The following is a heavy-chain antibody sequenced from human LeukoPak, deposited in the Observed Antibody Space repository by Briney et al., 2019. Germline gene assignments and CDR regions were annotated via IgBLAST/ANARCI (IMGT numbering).Heavy chain of an antibody. CDR3: GREIDRTGEYYFDQ. CDR1: GFTFDNYW. D-gene: IGHD1-1*01. J-gene: IGHJ4*02. CDR2: MNSDGRIT. V-gene: IGHV3-74*01. Sequence: GGSLRLSCAASGFTFDNYWMHWVRQAAGKGLVWVSCMNSDGRITAYADSVKGRFTISRDNAKNTLYLQMNSLRAEDTAVYYCGREIDRTGEYYFDQWGQGTPVTVSS.